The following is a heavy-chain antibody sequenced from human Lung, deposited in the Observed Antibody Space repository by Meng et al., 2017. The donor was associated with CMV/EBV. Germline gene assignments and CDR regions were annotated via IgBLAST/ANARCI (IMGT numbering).Heavy chain of an antibody. D-gene: IGHD2-2*01. Sequence: GGSXRLSCAASGFTFSSYEMNWVRQAPGKGLEWVSYISSSGSTIYYADSVKGRFTISRDNAKNSLYLQMNSLRAEDTAVYYCARDRGYCSSTSCRHPRYWHYGMDVXGQGXTVTVSS. J-gene: IGHJ6*02. CDR1: GFTFSSYE. V-gene: IGHV3-48*03. CDR2: ISSSGSTI. CDR3: ARDRGYCSSTSCRHPRYWHYGMDV.